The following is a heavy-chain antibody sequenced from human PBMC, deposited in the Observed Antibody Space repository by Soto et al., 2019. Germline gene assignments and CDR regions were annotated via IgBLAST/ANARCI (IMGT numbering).Heavy chain of an antibody. D-gene: IGHD3-22*01. CDR3: ARMYYYDTDV. V-gene: IGHV1-69*01. Sequence: SLKVSFKACGGTFSIYSSSLLRQSPVQWLEWMGGIIPICVTANYAQKFQGRVTITADESTSTAYMELSSLRSEDTAVYYCARMYYYDTDVWGQRTTVPVS. J-gene: IGHJ6*01. CDR2: IIPICVTA. CDR1: GGTFSIYS.